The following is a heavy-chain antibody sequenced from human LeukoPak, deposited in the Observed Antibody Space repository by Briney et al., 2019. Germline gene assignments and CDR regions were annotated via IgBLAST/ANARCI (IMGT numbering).Heavy chain of an antibody. CDR3: ARGPLLWFGELSPMDV. V-gene: IGHV3-21*01. Sequence: PGGSLRLSCAASGFTFSSYSMNWVRQAPGKGLEWVSSISSSSSYIYYADSVKGRFTISRDNAKNSLYLQMNSLRAEDTAVYYCARGPLLWFGELSPMDVWGQGTTVTVSS. CDR2: ISSSSSYI. CDR1: GFTFSSYS. D-gene: IGHD3-10*01. J-gene: IGHJ6*02.